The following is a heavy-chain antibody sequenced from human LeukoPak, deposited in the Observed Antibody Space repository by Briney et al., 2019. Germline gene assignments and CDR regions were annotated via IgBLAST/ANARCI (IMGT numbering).Heavy chain of an antibody. J-gene: IGHJ6*02. CDR2: IYYSGST. D-gene: IGHD3-10*01. CDR1: GGSISSYY. CDR3: ARYGGSGSYYTPHYYGMDV. V-gene: IGHV4-59*01. Sequence: SETLSLTCTVSGGSISSYYWTWIRQPPGKGLECIGYIYYSGSTHYNPSLKSRITISIDTSKSQFSLKVNSVTAADTAVYYCARYGGSGSYYTPHYYGMDVWGQGTTVTVSS.